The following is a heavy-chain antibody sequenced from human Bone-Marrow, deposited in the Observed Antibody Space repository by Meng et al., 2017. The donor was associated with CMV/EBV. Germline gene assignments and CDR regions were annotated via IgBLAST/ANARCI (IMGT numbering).Heavy chain of an antibody. J-gene: IGHJ6*01. V-gene: IGHV3-53*01. CDR1: GFTVSSNY. D-gene: IGHD4-17*01. CDR3: ARGPVNSKYYYYGMDV. CDR2: IYSGGST. Sequence: GESLKISCAASGFTVSSNYMSWVRQAPGKGLEWVSVIYSGGSTYYADSVKGRFTISRDNSKNTLYLQMNSLRAEDTAVYYCARGPVNSKYYYYGMDVWGQGTTVTVYS.